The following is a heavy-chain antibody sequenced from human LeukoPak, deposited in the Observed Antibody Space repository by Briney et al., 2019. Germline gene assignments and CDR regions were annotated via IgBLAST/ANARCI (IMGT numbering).Heavy chain of an antibody. CDR1: GYTFTSYA. V-gene: IGHV7-4-1*02. J-gene: IGHJ5*02. CDR2: INTITGNP. Sequence: GASVKVSCKASGYTFTSYAMNWVRQAPGQGLEWMGWINTITGNPTYAQGFTGRFVFSLDTSVSTAYLQISSLKAEDTAVYYCAREGGVRGVIISSWFDPWGQGTLVTVSS. D-gene: IGHD3-10*01. CDR3: AREGGVRGVIISSWFDP.